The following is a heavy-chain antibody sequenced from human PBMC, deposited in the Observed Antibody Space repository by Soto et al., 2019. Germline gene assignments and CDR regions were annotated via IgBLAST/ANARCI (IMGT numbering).Heavy chain of an antibody. CDR2: INWNGGST. CDR3: ARNYYDSGGGFDY. J-gene: IGHJ4*02. Sequence: PGGSLRLSCAASGFTFDDYGMSWVRQAPGKGLEWVSGINWNGGSTGYADSVKGRFTISRDNSKNTLYLQMNSLRAEDTAVYYCARNYYDSGGGFDYWGQGTLVTVSS. V-gene: IGHV3-20*04. CDR1: GFTFDDYG. D-gene: IGHD3-22*01.